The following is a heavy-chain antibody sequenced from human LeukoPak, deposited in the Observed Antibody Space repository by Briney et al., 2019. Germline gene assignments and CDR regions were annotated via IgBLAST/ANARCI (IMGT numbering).Heavy chain of an antibody. D-gene: IGHD5-18*01. J-gene: IGHJ5*02. CDR2: IIPIFGTA. V-gene: IGHV1-69*13. Sequence: SVKVSCKASGGTSSSYAISWARQAPGQGLEWMGGIIPIFGTANYAQKFQGRVTITADESTSTAYMELSSLRSEDTAVYYCARQLLGYSFRHWFDPWGQGTLVTVSS. CDR1: GGTSSSYA. CDR3: ARQLLGYSFRHWFDP.